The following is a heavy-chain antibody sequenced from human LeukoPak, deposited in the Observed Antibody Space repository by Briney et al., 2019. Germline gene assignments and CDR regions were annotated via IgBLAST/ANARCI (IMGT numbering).Heavy chain of an antibody. CDR2: TYYRSKWYY. CDR1: GDSVSSNDAA. Sequence: SQTLSLTCAISGDSVSSNDAAWNWIRQSPSRGLEWLGRTYYRSKWYYDYALSVKSRITINPDTSKNQSSLQLNSVTPDDTAVFYCAREPSGHSGSFDSWGQGTLVTVSS. CDR3: AREPSGHSGSFDS. J-gene: IGHJ4*02. D-gene: IGHD4-23*01. V-gene: IGHV6-1*01.